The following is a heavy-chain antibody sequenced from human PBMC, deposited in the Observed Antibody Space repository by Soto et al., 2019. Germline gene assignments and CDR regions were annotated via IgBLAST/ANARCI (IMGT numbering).Heavy chain of an antibody. CDR1: GFTFSSYA. Sequence: TGGSLRLSCAASGFTFSSYAMHWVRQAPGKGLEWVAVISYDGSNKYYADSVKGRFTISRDNSKNTLYLQMNSLRAEDTAVYYCAREGGYSYGREAFDIWGQGTMVTVSS. CDR2: ISYDGSNK. CDR3: AREGGYSYGREAFDI. D-gene: IGHD5-18*01. J-gene: IGHJ3*02. V-gene: IGHV3-30-3*01.